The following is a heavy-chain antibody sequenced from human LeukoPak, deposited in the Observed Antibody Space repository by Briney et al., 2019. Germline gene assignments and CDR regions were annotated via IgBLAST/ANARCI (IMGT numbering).Heavy chain of an antibody. CDR1: GYTFTNYG. Sequence: ASVKVSCKASGYTFTNYGISWVRQAPGQGLEWMGWISIYTGKTYHAQKFQARVTMTTDTSTTTAYMELRSLRSDDTAVYYCAKDRGWQYADYETVAVEHWGQGTLVTVSP. CDR2: ISIYTGKT. D-gene: IGHD4-17*01. V-gene: IGHV1-18*01. CDR3: AKDRGWQYADYETVAVEH. J-gene: IGHJ4*02.